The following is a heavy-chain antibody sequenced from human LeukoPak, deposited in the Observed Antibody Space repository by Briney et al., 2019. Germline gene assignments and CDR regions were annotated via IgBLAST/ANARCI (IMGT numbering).Heavy chain of an antibody. Sequence: GGSLRLSCAASGFTFSRFRMSWVRQPPGKGLEWVANINQDGSEIYYVDSVKGRFTVSTDNAKNSLYLQMTSLRAEDRAVYYCASSWGSAIDFWGQGTLVTVSS. V-gene: IGHV3-7*01. CDR3: ASSWGSAIDF. J-gene: IGHJ4*02. CDR1: GFTFSRFR. D-gene: IGHD3-16*01. CDR2: INQDGSEI.